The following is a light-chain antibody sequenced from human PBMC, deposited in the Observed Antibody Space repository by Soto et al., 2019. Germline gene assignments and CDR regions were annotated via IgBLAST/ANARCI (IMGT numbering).Light chain of an antibody. Sequence: QSVLTQPPSASGTPGQRVTISCSGSSSNIGINHVSCYQQFPGMAPKLLMYRSDQRPTGVPDRFSGSKSGTSASLAISGLRSDDEADYFCSARDDILSGVVFGGGTKVTVL. V-gene: IGLV1-47*01. CDR3: SARDDILSGVV. J-gene: IGLJ2*01. CDR1: SSNIGINH. CDR2: RSD.